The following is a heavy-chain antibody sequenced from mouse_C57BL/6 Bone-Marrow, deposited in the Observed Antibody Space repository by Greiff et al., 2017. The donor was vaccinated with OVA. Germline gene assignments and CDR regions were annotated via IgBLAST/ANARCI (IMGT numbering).Heavy chain of an antibody. D-gene: IGHD1-1*01. Sequence: VQLQESGPGLVAPSQSLSITCPVSGFSLTSYGVSWVRQPPGKGLEWLGVIWGDGSTNYHSALISRLSSSKDNSKSQVFLKLNSLQTDDTATYYCAKKGFITTVVAPYAMDYWGQGTSVTVSS. CDR2: IWGDGST. J-gene: IGHJ4*01. CDR3: AKKGFITTVVAPYAMDY. V-gene: IGHV2-3*01. CDR1: GFSLTSYG.